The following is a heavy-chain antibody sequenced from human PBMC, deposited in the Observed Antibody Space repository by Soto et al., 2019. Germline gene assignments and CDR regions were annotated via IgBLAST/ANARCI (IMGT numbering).Heavy chain of an antibody. CDR3: ARVSEGGLSLLRPITFGGVIAPIDY. Sequence: ASVKVSCKASGYTFTSYGISWVRQAPGQGLEWMGWISAYNGNTNYAQKLQGRVTMTTDTSTSPAYRELGSLRSDDTAVYYCARVSEGGLSLLRPITFGGVIAPIDYWGQGTLVTVSS. V-gene: IGHV1-18*01. J-gene: IGHJ4*02. CDR2: ISAYNGNT. D-gene: IGHD3-16*02. CDR1: GYTFTSYG.